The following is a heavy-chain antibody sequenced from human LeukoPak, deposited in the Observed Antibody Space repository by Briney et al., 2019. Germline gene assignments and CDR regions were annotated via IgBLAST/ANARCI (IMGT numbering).Heavy chain of an antibody. V-gene: IGHV4-39*01. Sequence: SETLSLTCNVSGGSISNDDYYWAWIRQPPRKGLEWIGNIYYTGTTYYNPSLKSRVTISVDTSKNQFSLKLNSVTAADSAVYYCARGYMGIDYWGQGTLVTVSS. CDR2: IYYTGTT. J-gene: IGHJ4*02. D-gene: IGHD5-12*01. CDR1: GGSISNDDYY. CDR3: ARGYMGIDY.